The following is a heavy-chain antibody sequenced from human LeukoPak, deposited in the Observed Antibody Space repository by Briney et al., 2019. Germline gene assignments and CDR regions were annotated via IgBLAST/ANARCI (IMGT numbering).Heavy chain of an antibody. V-gene: IGHV3-23*01. CDR2: ISGSGGST. Sequence: TGGSLRLSCAASGFTFSSYAMSWVRQAPGKGLEWVSAISGSGGSTYYADSVKGRFTISRDNSKNTLYLQMTSLRAEDTAVYYCAKAIAVAGTYAFDFWGQGTMVTVFS. CDR3: AKAIAVAGTYAFDF. J-gene: IGHJ3*01. D-gene: IGHD6-19*01. CDR1: GFTFSSYA.